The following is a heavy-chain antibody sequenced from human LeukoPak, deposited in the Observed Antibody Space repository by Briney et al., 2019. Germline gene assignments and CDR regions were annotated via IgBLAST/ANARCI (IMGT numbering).Heavy chain of an antibody. J-gene: IGHJ6*02. CDR2: IVVGSGNT. CDR3: ARRRIFGVVFARAVGMDV. D-gene: IGHD3-3*01. V-gene: IGHV1-58*02. CDR1: GFTFTSSA. Sequence: ASVKVSCKASGFTFTSSAMQWVRQARGQRLEWIGWIVVGSGNTNYAQKFQGRVTMTRNTSISTAYMELSSLRSEDTAVYYCARRRIFGVVFARAVGMDVWGQGTTVTVSS.